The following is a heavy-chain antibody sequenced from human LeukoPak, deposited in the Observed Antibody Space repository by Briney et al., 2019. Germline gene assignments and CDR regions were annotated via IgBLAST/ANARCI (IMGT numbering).Heavy chain of an antibody. CDR3: AREGSSGQDWYAFDV. J-gene: IGHJ3*01. CDR1: GFTFTGYY. V-gene: IGHV1-2*02. Sequence: ASVRVSCKTSGFTFTGYYVQWVRQAPGQGPEWVGWMYFNSGATRFAPKFQGRVTMTRDTSISTAYMEFSSLRSDDTAMYYCAREGSSGQDWYAFDVWGQGTMLTVSS. CDR2: MYFNSGAT. D-gene: IGHD5-12*01.